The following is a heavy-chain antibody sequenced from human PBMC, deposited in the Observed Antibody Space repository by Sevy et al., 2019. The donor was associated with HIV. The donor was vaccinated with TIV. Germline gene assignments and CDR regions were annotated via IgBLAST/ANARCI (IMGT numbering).Heavy chain of an antibody. J-gene: IGHJ5*02. CDR3: ARASVAGWRWGGWSDP. Sequence: GGSLRLSCAASGFSFSTYWMNWVRQAPGKGLEWVAGIKHDVTKKYYGDSVKGRFTISRDNAKNSLYLQMNSLRDEDTAVYYCARASVAGWRWGGWSDPWGQGTLVTVSS. D-gene: IGHD6-19*01. V-gene: IGHV3-7*01. CDR1: GFSFSTYW. CDR2: IKHDVTKK.